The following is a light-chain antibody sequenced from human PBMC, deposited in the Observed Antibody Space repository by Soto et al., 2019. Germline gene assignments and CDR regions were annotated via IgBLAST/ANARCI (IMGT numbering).Light chain of an antibody. V-gene: IGLV2-14*01. Sequence: QSALTQPASVSGSPGQSITISCTGTSSDVGGYNYVSWYQQHPGKAPKLMIYEVSNRPSGVSNRFSGSKSGNTASLTIPGLXAEDEADYYCSSYTSSSTLYVFGTGTKVTVL. CDR2: EVS. CDR3: SSYTSSSTLYV. CDR1: SSDVGGYNY. J-gene: IGLJ1*01.